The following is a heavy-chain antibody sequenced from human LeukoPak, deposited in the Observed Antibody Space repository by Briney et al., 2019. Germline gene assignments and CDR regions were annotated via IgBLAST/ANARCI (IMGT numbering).Heavy chain of an antibody. D-gene: IGHD3-10*01. V-gene: IGHV3-23*01. J-gene: IGHJ4*02. Sequence: GGSLRLSCAVSGFTFSSYAMRWVRQAPGKGLEWVSVISASGGSTDYADSVKCRFTISRDNSKNTLYLQMTSLRAEDTAVYYCAKEARTFGDPGHFDYWGQGTLVTVSS. CDR1: GFTFSSYA. CDR2: ISASGGST. CDR3: AKEARTFGDPGHFDY.